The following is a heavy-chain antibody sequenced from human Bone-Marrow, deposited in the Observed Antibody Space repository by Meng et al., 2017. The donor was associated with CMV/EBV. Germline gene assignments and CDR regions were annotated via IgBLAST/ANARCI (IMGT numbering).Heavy chain of an antibody. D-gene: IGHD1-26*01. V-gene: IGHV4-39*01. J-gene: IGHJ4*02. CDR2: IYYSGST. CDR3: ASSVGATPQFDY. Sequence: SETLSLTCTVSGGSISSSRYYWGWIRQPPGKGLEWIGSIYYSGSTYYNPSLKRRVTISLDTSKNQFSLKLSSVTAADTAVYYCASSVGATPQFDYWGQGTLVTVSS. CDR1: GGSISSSRYY.